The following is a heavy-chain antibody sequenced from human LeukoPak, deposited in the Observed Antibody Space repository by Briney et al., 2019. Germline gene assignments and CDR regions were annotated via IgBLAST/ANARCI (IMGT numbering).Heavy chain of an antibody. CDR2: INPNSGGT. CDR1: GYTFTGYY. D-gene: IGHD2-21*02. J-gene: IGHJ3*02. Sequence: ASVKVFCKASGYTFTGYYIHWVRQAPGQGLEWMGWINPNSGGTKYAQNFQGRVTVTRDTSISTAYMELSSLTSDDTAVYYCARERIVVVTLSDAVDIWGQGTMVTVSS. V-gene: IGHV1-2*02. CDR3: ARERIVVVTLSDAVDI.